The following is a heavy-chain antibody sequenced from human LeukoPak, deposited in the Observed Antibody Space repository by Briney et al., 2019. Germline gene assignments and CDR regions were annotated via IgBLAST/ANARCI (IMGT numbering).Heavy chain of an antibody. CDR2: IWYDGSNK. Sequence: GGSLRLSCAASGFTFSSYGMHWVRQAPGKGLEWVAVIWYDGSNKYYADSVKGRFTISRDNSKNTLYLQMNSLRAEDTAVYYCARLYYYYDSSGYYGSTWFDPWGQGTLVTVSS. J-gene: IGHJ5*02. V-gene: IGHV3-33*01. CDR3: ARLYYYYDSSGYYGSTWFDP. CDR1: GFTFSSYG. D-gene: IGHD3-22*01.